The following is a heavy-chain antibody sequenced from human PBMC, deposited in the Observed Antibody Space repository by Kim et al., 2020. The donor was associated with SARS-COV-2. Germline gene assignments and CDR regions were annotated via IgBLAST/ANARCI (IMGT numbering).Heavy chain of an antibody. J-gene: IGHJ6*02. D-gene: IGHD6-19*01. CDR3: AREWEAVAGYYYYGMDV. Sequence: GGSLRLSCAASGFTVSSNYMSWVRQAPGKGLEWVSVIYSGGSTYYADSVKGRFTISRDNSKNTLYLQMNSLRAEDTAVYYCAREWEAVAGYYYYGMDVWGQGTTVTVSS. CDR2: IYSGGST. CDR1: GFTVSSNY. V-gene: IGHV3-53*01.